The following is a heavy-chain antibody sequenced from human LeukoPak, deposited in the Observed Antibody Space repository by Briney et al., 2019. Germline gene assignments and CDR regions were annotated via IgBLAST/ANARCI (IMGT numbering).Heavy chain of an antibody. D-gene: IGHD2-15*01. CDR2: ISSSSSYI. CDR1: GFTFSSYS. J-gene: IGHJ4*02. V-gene: IGHV3-21*01. Sequence: GGSLRLSCAASGFTFSSYSMNWVRQAPGKGLEWVSSISSSSSYIYYADSVKGRFTIPRDNAKNSLYLQMNSLRAEDTAVYYCARDLSLGCSGGCCGGYFDYWGQGTLVTVSS. CDR3: ARDLSLGCSGGCCGGYFDY.